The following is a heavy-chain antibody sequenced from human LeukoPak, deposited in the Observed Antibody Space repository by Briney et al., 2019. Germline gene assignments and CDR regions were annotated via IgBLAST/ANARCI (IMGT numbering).Heavy chain of an antibody. J-gene: IGHJ6*03. Sequence: GASVKVSCKASGYTFTSYGISWVRQAPGQGLEWMGWISAYNGNTNYAQKLQGRVTMTTDTSTSTAYMELRSLRSDDTAVYYCARAQYTAIIGYYYYYYMDVWGKGTTVTVSS. CDR3: ARAQYTAIIGYYYYYYMDV. V-gene: IGHV1-18*01. D-gene: IGHD5-18*01. CDR1: GYTFTSYG. CDR2: ISAYNGNT.